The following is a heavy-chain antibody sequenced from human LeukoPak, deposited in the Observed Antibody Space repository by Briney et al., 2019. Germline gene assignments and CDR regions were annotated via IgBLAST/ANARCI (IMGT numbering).Heavy chain of an antibody. D-gene: IGHD4-17*01. Sequence: SETLSLTCAVYGGSFSGYYWSWIRQPPGKGLEWIGEINHSGSTNYNPSLKSRVTISVDTSKNQFSLKLSSVTAADTAVYYCARGNFYGDPFDYWGQGTLVTVSS. CDR1: GGSFSGYY. J-gene: IGHJ4*02. V-gene: IGHV4-34*01. CDR2: INHSGST. CDR3: ARGNFYGDPFDY.